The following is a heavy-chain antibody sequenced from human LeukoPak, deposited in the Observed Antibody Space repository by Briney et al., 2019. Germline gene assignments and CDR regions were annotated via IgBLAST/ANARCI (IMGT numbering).Heavy chain of an antibody. CDR3: ARGGYGGYAFDI. CDR2: ISYDGSNK. CDR1: GFTFSSYA. V-gene: IGHV3-30-3*01. Sequence: GGSLRLSCAASGFTFSSYAMHWVRRAPGKGLEWVAVISYDGSNKYYADSVKGRFTISRDNSKNTLYLQMNSLRAEDTAVYYCARGGYGGYAFDIWGQGTMVTVSS. D-gene: IGHD4-17*01. J-gene: IGHJ3*02.